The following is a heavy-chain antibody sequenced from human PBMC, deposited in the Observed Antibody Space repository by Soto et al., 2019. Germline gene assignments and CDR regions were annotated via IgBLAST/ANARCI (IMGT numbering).Heavy chain of an antibody. D-gene: IGHD1-26*01. CDR2: INPYNGNT. CDR3: ARDAAVGLFDY. V-gene: IGHV1-18*01. Sequence: QVQLVQSGAEEKKPGASVKVSCKASGYTFTSYGISWVRQAPGQGLESMGWINPYNGNTKYAQKLQGRVTMTTDTSTSTAYMELRSLRSDDTAVYYCARDAAVGLFDYWGQGTLVTVSS. CDR1: GYTFTSYG. J-gene: IGHJ4*02.